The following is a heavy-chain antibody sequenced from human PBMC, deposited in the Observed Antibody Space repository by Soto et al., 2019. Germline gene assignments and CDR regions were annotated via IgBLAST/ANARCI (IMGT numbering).Heavy chain of an antibody. Sequence: GESLNISCKGSGYSFVSYWIAWVRQMPGKGLEWMGSIYPGDSDTTYNPSIQGQVTISADKSSTTVYLQWNTLKASDTAMYYCAKTDGYEVEYWGQGTQVTVSS. V-gene: IGHV5-51*01. J-gene: IGHJ4*02. CDR1: GYSFVSYW. D-gene: IGHD5-18*01. CDR2: IYPGDSDT. CDR3: AKTDGYEVEY.